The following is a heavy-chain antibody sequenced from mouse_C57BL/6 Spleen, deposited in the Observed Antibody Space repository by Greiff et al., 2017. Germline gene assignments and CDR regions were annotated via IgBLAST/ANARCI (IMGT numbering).Heavy chain of an antibody. CDR2: ISSGSSTI. CDR3: ARGTGDWYFDV. D-gene: IGHD4-1*01. V-gene: IGHV5-17*01. CDR1: GFTFSDYG. J-gene: IGHJ1*03. Sequence: EVKVEESGGGLVKPGGSLKLSCAASGFTFSDYGMHWVRQAPEKGLEWVAYISSGSSTIYYADTVKGRFTISRDNAKNTLFLQMTSLRSEDTAMYYCARGTGDWYFDVWGTGTTVTVSS.